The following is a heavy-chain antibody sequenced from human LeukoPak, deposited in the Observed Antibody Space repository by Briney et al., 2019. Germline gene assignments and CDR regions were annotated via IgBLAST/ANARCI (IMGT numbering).Heavy chain of an antibody. CDR1: GFTLNNYA. J-gene: IGHJ3*02. CDR3: AKGESSSWYYAYDI. V-gene: IGHV3-23*01. CDR2: ISSSGGNT. D-gene: IGHD6-13*01. Sequence: GGSLRLSCAASGFTLNNYAMSWVRQVPGKGLQWVSGISSSGGNTYYLDSVKGRFTISRDNYKNTLHLQMNSLRAEDTAVYYCAKGESSSWYYAYDIWGQGTMVTVSS.